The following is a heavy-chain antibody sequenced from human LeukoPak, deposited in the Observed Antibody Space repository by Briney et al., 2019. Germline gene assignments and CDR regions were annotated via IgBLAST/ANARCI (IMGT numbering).Heavy chain of an antibody. J-gene: IGHJ4*02. D-gene: IGHD3-10*01. CDR3: ARGGITMVRGVITPYYFDY. CDR2: IIPMFGTA. CDR1: GDTFSSYA. Sequence: SVKVSCKASGDTFSSYAISWVRQAPGQGLEWMGGIIPMFGTANYAQKFQGRVTITADESTSTAYMDLSSLRSEDTAAYYCARGGITMVRGVITPYYFDYWGQGTLVTVSS. V-gene: IGHV1-69*13.